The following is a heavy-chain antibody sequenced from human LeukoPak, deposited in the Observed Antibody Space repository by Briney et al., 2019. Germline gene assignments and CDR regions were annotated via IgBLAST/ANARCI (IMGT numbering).Heavy chain of an antibody. CDR3: ARVADYYDSSGYYDY. Sequence: SETLSLTCTVSGGSISSSSYYWGWIRQPPGRGLEWIGSIYHSGSTYYNPSLKSRVTISVDTSKNQFSLKLSSVTAADTAVYYCARVADYYDSSGYYDYWGQGTLVTVSS. V-gene: IGHV4-39*07. D-gene: IGHD3-22*01. CDR2: IYHSGST. J-gene: IGHJ4*02. CDR1: GGSISSSSYY.